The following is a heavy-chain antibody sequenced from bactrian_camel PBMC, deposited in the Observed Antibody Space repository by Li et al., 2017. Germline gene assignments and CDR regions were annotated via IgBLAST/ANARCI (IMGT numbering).Heavy chain of an antibody. CDR1: GYIC. J-gene: IGHJ4*01. CDR2: ISSDGNP. Sequence: QVQLVESGGGSVQAGGSLTLSCAASGYICMGWFRQARGNECELVSTISSDGNPYYAVSVKGRFTISRDNAKNTLYLRLNSLKTEDTAVYYCAALSRASRDNYWGHGTQVTVS. CDR3: AALSRASRDNY. V-gene: IGHV3S55*01.